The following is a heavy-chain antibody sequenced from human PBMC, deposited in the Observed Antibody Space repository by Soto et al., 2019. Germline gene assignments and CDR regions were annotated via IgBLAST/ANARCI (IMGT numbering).Heavy chain of an antibody. CDR3: ARGMVGGTHGYYYFGMDV. D-gene: IGHD2-15*01. Sequence: GGSLRLSCAVSGFTLSSYAMTWVRQAPGKGLEWVSGISGGGGGTYYADSVKGRFTISRDNSKNTLYLQMNSLRAGDTAIYYCARGMVGGTHGYYYFGMDVWAQGTTVPVSS. J-gene: IGHJ6*02. CDR2: ISGGGGGT. V-gene: IGHV3-23*01. CDR1: GFTLSSYA.